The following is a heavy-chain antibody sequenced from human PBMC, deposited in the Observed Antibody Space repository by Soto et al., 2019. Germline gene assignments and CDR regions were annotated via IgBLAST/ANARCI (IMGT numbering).Heavy chain of an antibody. CDR2: VYHSGST. CDR3: ARAHSGYDWFDY. CDR1: GASIGTNNW. V-gene: IGHV4-4*02. J-gene: IGHJ4*02. Sequence: SETLSLTCAVSGASIGTNNWWSWVRQPPGKGLEWIGEVYHSGSTNYNPSLKSRVTISVDTSKNQFSLKLSSVTAADTAVYYCARAHSGYDWFDYWGQGTLVTVSS. D-gene: IGHD5-12*01.